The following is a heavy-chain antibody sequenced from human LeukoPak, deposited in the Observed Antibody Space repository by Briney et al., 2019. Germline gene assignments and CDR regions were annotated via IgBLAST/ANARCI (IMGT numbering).Heavy chain of an antibody. CDR3: ARNIWSGYYPYYYYYYYMDV. D-gene: IGHD3-3*01. J-gene: IGHJ6*03. V-gene: IGHV3-30*02. Sequence: GGSLRLSCAASGFTFSSYGMHWVRQAPGKGLEWVAFIRYDGSNKYYADSVKGRFTISRDNSKNTLYLQMNSLRAEDTAVYYCARNIWSGYYPYYYYYYYMDVWGKGTTVTVSS. CDR1: GFTFSSYG. CDR2: IRYDGSNK.